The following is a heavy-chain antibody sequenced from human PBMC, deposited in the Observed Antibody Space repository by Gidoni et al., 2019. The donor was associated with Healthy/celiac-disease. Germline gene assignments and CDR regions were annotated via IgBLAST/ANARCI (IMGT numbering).Heavy chain of an antibody. CDR2: ISSSSSTI. V-gene: IGHV3-48*02. J-gene: IGHJ6*02. Sequence: EVQLVESGGGLVQPGGSLRLSCAASGFTFSSYSMNWFRQAPGKGLECVSYISSSSSTIYYADSVKGRFTISRDNAKNSLYLQMNSLRDEDTAVYYCARDQDRSDYSNYEYYYYGMDVWGQGTTVTVSS. CDR3: ARDQDRSDYSNYEYYYYGMDV. CDR1: GFTFSSYS. D-gene: IGHD4-4*01.